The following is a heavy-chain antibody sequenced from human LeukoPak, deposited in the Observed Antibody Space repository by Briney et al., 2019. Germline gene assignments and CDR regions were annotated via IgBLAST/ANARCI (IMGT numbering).Heavy chain of an antibody. Sequence: GGSLRLSCAASGFTFSSYSMNWVRQAPGKGLEWVSSISSSSSYIYYADSVKGRFTISRDNAKDSLYLQMISLRAEDTAVYYCARDSYSSSWYGDFDYWGQGTLVTVSS. V-gene: IGHV3-21*01. CDR1: GFTFSSYS. CDR3: ARDSYSSSWYGDFDY. CDR2: ISSSSSYI. D-gene: IGHD6-13*01. J-gene: IGHJ4*02.